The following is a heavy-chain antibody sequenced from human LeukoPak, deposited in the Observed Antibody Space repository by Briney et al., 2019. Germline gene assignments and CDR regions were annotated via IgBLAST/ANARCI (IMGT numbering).Heavy chain of an antibody. D-gene: IGHD3-22*01. V-gene: IGHV4-39*07. CDR3: ARYYDSSGYYRFDAFDI. CDR1: GGSISSSSYY. CDR2: IYYSGST. J-gene: IGHJ3*02. Sequence: SETLSLTCTVSGGSISSSSYYWGWIRQPPGKGLEWIGSIYYSGSTYYNPSLKSRVTISVDTSKNQFSLKLSSVTAADTAVYYCARYYDSSGYYRFDAFDIWGQGTMVTVSS.